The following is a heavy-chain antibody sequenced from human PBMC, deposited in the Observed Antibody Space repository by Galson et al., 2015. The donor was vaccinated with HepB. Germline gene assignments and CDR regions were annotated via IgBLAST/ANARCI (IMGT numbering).Heavy chain of an antibody. CDR2: ISYDRTNK. V-gene: IGHV3-30-3*01. Sequence: SLRLSCAASGFTFSSYVMHWVRQPPGKGLEWVAIISYDRTNKYYADSVKGRFTISRDNCKSTLYLQMNSLRTEDTAVYYCARGSRGSSWYRDYYYYGMDVWGQGTTVTVSS. J-gene: IGHJ6*02. CDR1: GFTFSSYV. CDR3: ARGSRGSSWYRDYYYYGMDV. D-gene: IGHD6-13*01.